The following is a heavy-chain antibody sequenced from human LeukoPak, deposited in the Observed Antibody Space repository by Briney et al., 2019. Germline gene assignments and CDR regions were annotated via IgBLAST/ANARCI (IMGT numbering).Heavy chain of an antibody. D-gene: IGHD2-21*02. CDR3: ARAGGVCGDDCYWPFKY. CDR2: FIPIFGTT. CDR1: GGTFSRYA. Sequence: SVKVSCKASGGTFSRYAISWVRQAPGQGLEWMGGFIPIFGTTNYAQKFQGRVAITADESTSTVYMEMSSLTSEDTAVYYCARAGGVCGDDCYWPFKYWGQGTLVTVSS. V-gene: IGHV1-69*13. J-gene: IGHJ4*02.